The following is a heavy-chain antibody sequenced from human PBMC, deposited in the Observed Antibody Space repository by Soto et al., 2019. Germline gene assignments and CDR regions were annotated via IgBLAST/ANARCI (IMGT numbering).Heavy chain of an antibody. D-gene: IGHD3-9*01. Sequence: QVQLVESGGGLVKPGGSLRLSCAASGFTFSDYYMSWIHQAPGKGLEWVSYISSSSSYTNYADSVKGRFTISRDNAKNSLYLQMNSLRAEDTAVYYCASDGDILNGADAFDIWGQGTMVTVSS. V-gene: IGHV3-11*05. CDR3: ASDGDILNGADAFDI. CDR2: ISSSSSYT. J-gene: IGHJ3*02. CDR1: GFTFSDYY.